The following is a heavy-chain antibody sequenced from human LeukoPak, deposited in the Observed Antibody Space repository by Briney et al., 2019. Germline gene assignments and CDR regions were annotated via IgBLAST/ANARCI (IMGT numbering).Heavy chain of an antibody. D-gene: IGHD2-15*01. CDR1: GFTFSSYW. Sequence: GGSLRLSCAPSGFTFSSYWMHWVRQAPGKGLVWVSRINSDGSGTSYADSVKGRFTISRDNAKNTLYLQMNSLRAEDTAVYYCARGGYCSGGSCSVYYYYLDVWGKGTTVTISS. V-gene: IGHV3-74*01. CDR3: ARGGYCSGGSCSVYYYYLDV. J-gene: IGHJ6*03. CDR2: INSDGSGT.